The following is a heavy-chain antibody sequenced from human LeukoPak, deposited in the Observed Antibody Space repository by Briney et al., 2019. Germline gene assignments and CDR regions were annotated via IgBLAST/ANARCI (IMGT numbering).Heavy chain of an antibody. CDR2: IYYSGST. CDR3: ARHSSGYYPGSFDI. D-gene: IGHD3-22*01. J-gene: IGHJ3*02. V-gene: IGHV4-39*01. Sequence: LSLTCTVSGGSISSSSYYWGWIRQPPGKGLEWIERIYYSGSTYYNPSLKSRVTISVDTSKNQFSRKLSSVTAADTAVYYCARHSSGYYPGSFDIWGQGRMVSDPS. CDR1: GGSISSSSYY.